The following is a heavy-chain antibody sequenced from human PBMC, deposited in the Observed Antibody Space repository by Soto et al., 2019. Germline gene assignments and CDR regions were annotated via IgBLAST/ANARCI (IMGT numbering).Heavy chain of an antibody. J-gene: IGHJ5*02. D-gene: IGHD2-21*01. Sequence: EVQLVESGGGLVKPGGSLRLSCAASGFTFNTYDMNWVRQAPGKGLEWVSSITTSSAYIYYADSLKGRITISRDNAKNSLFLQTNSLRAEDTAVYYFVRSGTARLLRHSWFDTWGQGTLVTVSS. CDR1: GFTFNTYD. V-gene: IGHV3-21*01. CDR3: VRSGTARLLRHSWFDT. CDR2: ITTSSAYI.